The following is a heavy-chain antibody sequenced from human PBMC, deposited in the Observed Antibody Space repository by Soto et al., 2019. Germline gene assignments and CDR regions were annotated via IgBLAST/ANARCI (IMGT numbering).Heavy chain of an antibody. V-gene: IGHV1-24*01. CDR1: GYTLTELS. CDR3: ATALLWRDRSPFDY. Sequence: GASVKVSCKVSGYTLTELSMHWVRQAPGKGLEWKGGFDPEDGETIYAQKFQGRVTMTEDTSTDTAYMELSSLRSEDTAVYYCATALLWRDRSPFDYWGQGTLVTVSS. CDR2: FDPEDGET. J-gene: IGHJ4*02. D-gene: IGHD3-10*01.